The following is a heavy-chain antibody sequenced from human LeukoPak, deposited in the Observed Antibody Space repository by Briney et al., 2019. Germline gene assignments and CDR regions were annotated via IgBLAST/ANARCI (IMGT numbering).Heavy chain of an antibody. CDR3: ARDQIQLWLARFDY. CDR2: IYSNGST. D-gene: IGHD5-18*01. V-gene: IGHV3-53*01. CDR1: GFIVSSNY. Sequence: GGSLRLSCAASGFIVSSNYMNWVRQAPGKGLEWVSIIYSNGSTFYADSVKGRFTVSRDTFKNILSLQMNSLRAEDTAKYYCARDQIQLWLARFDYWGQGTLVTVSS. J-gene: IGHJ4*02.